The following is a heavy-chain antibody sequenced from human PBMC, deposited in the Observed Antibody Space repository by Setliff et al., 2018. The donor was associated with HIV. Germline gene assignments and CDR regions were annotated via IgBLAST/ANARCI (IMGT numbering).Heavy chain of an antibody. Sequence: ASVKVSCKASGYTFTDYYIHWVRQAPGQGLEWMGWISAYNGNTNYAQKLQGRVTMTTDTSTSTAYMELRSLRSDDTAVYYCARDRFGSGWFDPWGQGTLVTVSS. CDR2: ISAYNGNT. J-gene: IGHJ5*02. V-gene: IGHV1-18*04. D-gene: IGHD6-19*01. CDR3: ARDRFGSGWFDP. CDR1: GYTFTDYY.